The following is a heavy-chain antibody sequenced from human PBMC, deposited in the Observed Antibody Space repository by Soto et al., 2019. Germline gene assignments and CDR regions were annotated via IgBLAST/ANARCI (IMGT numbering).Heavy chain of an antibody. Sequence: PSETLSLTCAVYGGSFSGYYWSGIRQPPGKGLEWIGEINHSGSTNYNPSLKSRVTISVDTSKNQFSLKLSSVTAADTAVYYCATAGNSYYCSGRASNWFYPWGQGTLVTVSS. J-gene: IGHJ5*02. D-gene: IGHD3-10*01. V-gene: IGHV4-34*01. CDR1: GGSFSGYY. CDR2: INHSGST. CDR3: ATAGNSYYCSGRASNWFYP.